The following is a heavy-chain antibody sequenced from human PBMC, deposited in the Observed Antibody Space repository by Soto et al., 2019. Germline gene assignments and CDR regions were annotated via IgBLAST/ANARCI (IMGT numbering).Heavy chain of an antibody. CDR1: GFTFSSYG. D-gene: IGHD4-17*01. CDR2: ISYDRSNK. Sequence: PGGSLRLSCAASGFTFSSYGMPWARQAPGKGLEWVAVISYDRSNKYYADSVKGRFTISRDNSKNTLYLQMNSLRAEDTAVYYCANGDYGHSPGDDYSGPGNLVTVSS. J-gene: IGHJ4*02. V-gene: IGHV3-30*18. CDR3: ANGDYGHSPGDDY.